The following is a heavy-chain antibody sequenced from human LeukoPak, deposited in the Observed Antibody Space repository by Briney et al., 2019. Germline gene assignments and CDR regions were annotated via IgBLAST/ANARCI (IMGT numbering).Heavy chain of an antibody. V-gene: IGHV3-21*04. CDR1: GFTSSSYS. CDR3: IKDIRPGGMDV. D-gene: IGHD2-15*01. J-gene: IGHJ6*02. Sequence: GGSLRLSCAASGFTSSSYSMNWVRQAPGKGLEWVSSISSSSSYIYYADSVKGRFTISRDNAKNSLYLQMNSLRAEDTAIYYCIKDIRPGGMDVWGQGITVTVSS. CDR2: ISSSSSYI.